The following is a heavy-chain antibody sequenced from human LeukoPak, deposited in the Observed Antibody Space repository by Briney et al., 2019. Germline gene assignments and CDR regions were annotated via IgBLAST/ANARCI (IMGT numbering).Heavy chain of an antibody. Sequence: GASVKVSCKASGYTFTSYGISWVRQAPGQGLEWMGWISAYNGNTNYAQKLQGRVTMTTDTSTSTAYMELRSLRSDDRAVYYCARDYGLKGQWLIADLPVVALDYWGQGTLVTVSS. CDR3: ARDYGLKGQWLIADLPVVALDY. CDR1: GYTFTSYG. D-gene: IGHD6-19*01. V-gene: IGHV1-18*01. J-gene: IGHJ4*02. CDR2: ISAYNGNT.